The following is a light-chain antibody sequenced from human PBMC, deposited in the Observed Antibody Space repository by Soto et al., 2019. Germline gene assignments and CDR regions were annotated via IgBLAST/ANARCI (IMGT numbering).Light chain of an antibody. CDR2: DAS. CDR3: QHYDHVQVT. V-gene: IGKV1-33*01. CDR1: QDIDNY. J-gene: IGKJ5*01. Sequence: DIQMTQSPSSLSASVGDRVTITSQASQDIDNYLNWYQQKPGKAPNLLIYDASNLETGVPSRFSGGGSGTDFTFTITSLQPEDIATYYCQHYDHVQVTFGQGTRLEIK.